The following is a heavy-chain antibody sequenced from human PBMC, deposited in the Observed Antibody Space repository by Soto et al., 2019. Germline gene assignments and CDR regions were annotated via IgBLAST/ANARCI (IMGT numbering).Heavy chain of an antibody. CDR2: VRRDGRDE. D-gene: IGHD6-6*01. J-gene: IGHJ4*02. V-gene: IGHV3-7*03. CDR1: GFSVTNYW. Sequence: PGGSLRLSCAASGFSVTNYWISWVRQAPGKGLEWVANVRRDGRDEYYADSVRGRFTISRDNAKNSVYLQMDSLRAEDTAVYYCASLDSMAAARGYWGQGTQVTVSS. CDR3: ASLDSMAAARGY.